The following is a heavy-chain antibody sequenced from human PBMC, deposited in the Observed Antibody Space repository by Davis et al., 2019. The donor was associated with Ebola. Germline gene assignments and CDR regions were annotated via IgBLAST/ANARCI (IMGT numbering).Heavy chain of an antibody. CDR3: VRAVFHEVLDY. J-gene: IGHJ4*02. CDR2: VSHSERER. D-gene: IGHD3-3*01. CDR1: GFTFRNYA. Sequence: PGGSLRLSCAASGFTFRNYAMHWVRQAPGKGLEWVAVVSHSERERFYADSVKGRFTTSRDNSENTLYLQMSSLTVDDTAVYYCVRAVFHEVLDYWGQGTPVTVSS. V-gene: IGHV3-30*04.